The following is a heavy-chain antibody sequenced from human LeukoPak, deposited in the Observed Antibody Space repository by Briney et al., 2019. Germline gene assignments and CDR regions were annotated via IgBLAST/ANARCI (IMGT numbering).Heavy chain of an antibody. CDR2: ISYDGSNK. Sequence: GRSLRLSCAASGFTFSSYAMHWVRQAPGKGLEWVAVISYDGSNKYYADSVKGRFTISRDNSKNTLYLQMNSLRAEDTAVYYCARSALSSGVVAATDYYYYYMDVWGKGTTVTVSS. D-gene: IGHD2-15*01. V-gene: IGHV3-30-3*01. CDR1: GFTFSSYA. J-gene: IGHJ6*03. CDR3: ARSALSSGVVAATDYYYYYMDV.